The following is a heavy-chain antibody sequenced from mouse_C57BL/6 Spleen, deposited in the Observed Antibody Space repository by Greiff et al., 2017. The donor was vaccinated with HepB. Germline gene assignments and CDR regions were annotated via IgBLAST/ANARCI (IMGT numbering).Heavy chain of an antibody. CDR1: GYTFTSYW. J-gene: IGHJ4*01. D-gene: IGHD2-2*01. CDR3: ARGGVTTGYYYAMDY. V-gene: IGHV1-52*01. Sequence: QVQLQQPGAELVRPGSSVKLSCKASGYTFTSYWMHWVKQRPIQGLEWIGNIDPSDSETHYNQKFKDKATLTVDKSSSTAYMQLSSLTSEDSAVYYCARGGVTTGYYYAMDYWGQGTSVTVSS. CDR2: IDPSDSET.